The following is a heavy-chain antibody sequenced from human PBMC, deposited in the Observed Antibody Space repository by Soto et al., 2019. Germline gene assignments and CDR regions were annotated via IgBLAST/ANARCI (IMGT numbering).Heavy chain of an antibody. D-gene: IGHD4-17*01. CDR3: ARDPLSTVSTPDF. CDR1: GYTFTIYA. J-gene: IGHJ4*02. Sequence: QVPLVQSGAEVKKPGASVKVSCKASGYTFTIYAIHWVRQAPGQSLEWMGWINAGNGNTKYSQKFQGRVTITRDTSASTVYMELSSLRPEDTAVYYCARDPLSTVSTPDFWGQGTLVTVSS. CDR2: INAGNGNT. V-gene: IGHV1-3*01.